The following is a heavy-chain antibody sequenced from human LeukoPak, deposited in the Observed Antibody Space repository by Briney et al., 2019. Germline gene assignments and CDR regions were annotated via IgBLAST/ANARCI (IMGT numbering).Heavy chain of an antibody. J-gene: IGHJ4*02. Sequence: SVKVSCKASGGTFSSYAISWVRQAPGQGLEWMGGIIPIFGTANYAQKLQGRVTITADESTSKAYMELSSLRSEDTAVYYCARRNDSSGIDYFDYWGQGTLVTVSS. CDR3: ARRNDSSGIDYFDY. CDR1: GGTFSSYA. CDR2: IIPIFGTA. V-gene: IGHV1-69*13. D-gene: IGHD6-19*01.